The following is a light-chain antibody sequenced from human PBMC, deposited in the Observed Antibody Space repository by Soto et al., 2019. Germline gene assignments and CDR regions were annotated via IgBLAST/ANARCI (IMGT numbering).Light chain of an antibody. CDR3: QKYDGAPGT. J-gene: IGKJ1*01. Sequence: DIQMTQSPSSLSASVGDRVTITCRASQAISSYLVWYQQKPGTVPKLLIYAASTLQSGVPSRFSGSGSGTDFSLTITSLQPEDGATYYCQKYDGAPGTFGQGTKVEVK. V-gene: IGKV1-27*01. CDR1: QAISSY. CDR2: AAS.